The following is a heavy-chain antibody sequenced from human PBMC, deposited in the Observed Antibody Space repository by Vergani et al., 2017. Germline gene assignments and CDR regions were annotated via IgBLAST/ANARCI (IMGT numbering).Heavy chain of an antibody. CDR3: ARDGWELLDYFYYMDV. CDR2: IRYDGSRR. V-gene: IGHV3-30*02. CDR1: GFIFSSHG. Sequence: QVQLVEWGGGVVQPGGSLRLSCTASGFIFSSHGMHWVRQAPGKGQEWVAFIRYDGSRRDYGESVKGRFTISRDNSKNTLYLQMDSLRAEDTAVYYCARDGWELLDYFYYMDVWGKGTTVTVSS. D-gene: IGHD1-26*01. J-gene: IGHJ6*03.